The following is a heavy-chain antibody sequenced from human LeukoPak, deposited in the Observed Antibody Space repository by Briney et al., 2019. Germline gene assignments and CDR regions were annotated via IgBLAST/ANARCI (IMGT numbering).Heavy chain of an antibody. CDR2: ISNSSSTI. D-gene: IGHD2-2*02. CDR3: ARGVPGAIGYFQH. J-gene: IGHJ1*01. Sequence: PGGSLRLSCAASGFTFSSYSMNWVRQAPGKGLEWVSYISNSSSTIYYADSVKGRFTISRDNAKNSLYLQMNSLRAEDTAVYYCARGVPGAIGYFQHWGQGTLVTVSS. V-gene: IGHV3-48*01. CDR1: GFTFSSYS.